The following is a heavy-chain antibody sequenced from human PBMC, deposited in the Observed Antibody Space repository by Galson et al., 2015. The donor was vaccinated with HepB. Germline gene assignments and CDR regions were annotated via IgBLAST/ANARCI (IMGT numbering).Heavy chain of an antibody. Sequence: PALVKPTQTLTLTCTFSGFSLRTSGMCVSWIRQPPGKALEWLARIDWDDDKYYSTSLKTRLTISKDTSKNQVVLTMTNMDPVDTATYYCARISGGNSGIGSKPFDYWGQGTLVTVSS. CDR2: IDWDDDK. CDR3: ARISGGNSGIGSKPFDY. D-gene: IGHD4-23*01. CDR1: GFSLRTSGMC. J-gene: IGHJ4*02. V-gene: IGHV2-70*11.